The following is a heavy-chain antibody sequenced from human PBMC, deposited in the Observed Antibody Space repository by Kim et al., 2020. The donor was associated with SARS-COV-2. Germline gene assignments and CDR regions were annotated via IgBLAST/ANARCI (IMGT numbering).Heavy chain of an antibody. D-gene: IGHD1-26*01. Sequence: GGSLRLSCAASGLTFSNAWMSWVRQAPGKGLEWVGRIKSKIDGGTTDYTAPVKGRFTISRDDSKNTLYLQMNSLKTEDTAVYYCTTKAPRGRSWYYWGQG. J-gene: IGHJ4*02. CDR1: GLTFSNAW. V-gene: IGHV3-15*01. CDR2: IKSKIDGGTT. CDR3: TTKAPRGRSWYY.